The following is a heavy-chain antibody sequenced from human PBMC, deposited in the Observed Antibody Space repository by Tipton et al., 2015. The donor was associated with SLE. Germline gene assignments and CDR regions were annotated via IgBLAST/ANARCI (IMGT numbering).Heavy chain of an antibody. V-gene: IGHV4-59*04. CDR3: TRHVVGVASRPGWFDT. CDR1: GASISTHY. Sequence: TLSLTCTVSGASISTHYWSWIRQPPGKGLEWIGSIYYSANTYCNPSLKSRVTISVDTSRNQFSLKLNFVTAADTAFYYCTRHVVGVASRPGWFDTWGQGTLVTVSS. D-gene: IGHD2-15*01. J-gene: IGHJ5*02. CDR2: IYYSANT.